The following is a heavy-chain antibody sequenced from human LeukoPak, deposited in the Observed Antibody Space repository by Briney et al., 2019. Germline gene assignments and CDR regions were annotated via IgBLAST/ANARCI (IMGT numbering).Heavy chain of an antibody. V-gene: IGHV3-33*03. D-gene: IGHD1-1*01. CDR2: IWYDGSNK. CDR3: AKGKRYPDY. CDR1: GFTFSSYG. Sequence: AGGSLRLSCAASGFTFSSYGMHWVRQAPGKGLEWVAVIWYDGSNKYYADSVKGRFTISRDNAKNSLYLQMDSLRVEDTAVYYCAKGKRYPDYWGQGTLVTVSS. J-gene: IGHJ4*02.